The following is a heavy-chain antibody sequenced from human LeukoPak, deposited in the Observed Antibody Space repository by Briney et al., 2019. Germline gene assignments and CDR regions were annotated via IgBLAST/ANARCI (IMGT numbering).Heavy chain of an antibody. Sequence: GGSLRLSCAASGFTFSSYWMHWVRQAPGKGLVWVSRINSDGSSTSYADSVKGRFTISRDNAKNTLYLQMNSLRAEDTAVYYCARAPLLVAAPYYYYYGMDVWGQGTTVTVSS. CDR1: GFTFSSYW. CDR3: ARAPLLVAAPYYYYYGMDV. CDR2: INSDGSST. V-gene: IGHV3-74*01. J-gene: IGHJ6*02. D-gene: IGHD2-15*01.